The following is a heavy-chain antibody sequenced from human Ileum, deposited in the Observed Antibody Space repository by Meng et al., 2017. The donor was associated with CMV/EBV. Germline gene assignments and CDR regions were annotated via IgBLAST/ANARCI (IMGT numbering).Heavy chain of an antibody. J-gene: IGHJ5*02. Sequence: SISSDKYCWSWIRKLAGKALEWLGRTCVSGNSIYTPFLKSRLAISMDTSNNRFFLKLSSVTAADTAIYYCAREGVVRGVIPHKWFDPWGRGTLVTVSS. CDR2: TCVSGNS. CDR1: SISSDKYC. V-gene: IGHV4-61*02. D-gene: IGHD3-10*01. CDR3: AREGVVRGVIPHKWFDP.